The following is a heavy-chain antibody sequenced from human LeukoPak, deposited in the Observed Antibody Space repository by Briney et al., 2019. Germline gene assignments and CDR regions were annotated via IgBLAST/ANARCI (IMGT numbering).Heavy chain of an antibody. CDR3: ARSGGHTFES. Sequence: GGSLRLSCAASGFTVSNNYMSWVRQAPGQGLDWVSTIYRSGTPHYADSVKGRFTISRDNSKNTLYLQMNSLRAEDTAVYFCARSGGHTFESWGQGTLVTAS. D-gene: IGHD3-16*01. CDR2: IYRSGTP. V-gene: IGHV3-66*01. CDR1: GFTVSNNY. J-gene: IGHJ5*01.